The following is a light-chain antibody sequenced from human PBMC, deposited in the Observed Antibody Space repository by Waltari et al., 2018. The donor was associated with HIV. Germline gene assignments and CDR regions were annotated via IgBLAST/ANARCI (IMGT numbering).Light chain of an antibody. V-gene: IGKV3-11*01. CDR1: QGVGRY. CDR3: QQRTNWPPYS. J-gene: IGKJ2*03. Sequence: EIVLTKSPATLSLYPRDRATLPCRASQGVGRYLAWYQQKPGQAPRLLIYDASNRATGIPVRFSGSGSGTDFTLTISSLEPEDFALYYCQQRTNWPPYSFGQGTKLEIK. CDR2: DAS.